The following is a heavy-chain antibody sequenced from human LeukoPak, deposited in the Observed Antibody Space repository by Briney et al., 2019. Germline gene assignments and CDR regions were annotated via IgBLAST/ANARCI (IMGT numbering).Heavy chain of an antibody. V-gene: IGHV3-21*01. J-gene: IGHJ4*02. CDR3: ARGYSSGWYYFDY. D-gene: IGHD6-19*01. Sequence: NPGGSLRLSCAASGFTFSSYSMNWVRQAPGKGLEWVSAISSSSSYKFYADSVKGRFTISRDNAKNSLYLQMNSLRAEDTAVYYCARGYSSGWYYFDYWGQGTLVTVSS. CDR1: GFTFSSYS. CDR2: ISSSSSYK.